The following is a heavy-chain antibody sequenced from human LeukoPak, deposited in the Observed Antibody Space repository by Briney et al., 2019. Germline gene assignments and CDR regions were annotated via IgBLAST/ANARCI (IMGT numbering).Heavy chain of an antibody. CDR2: INPKTGGP. Sequence: ASVKVSCKASGYTFTGYYVHWVRQAPGQGLEWMGRINPKTGGPSFAQKCQGRVSMTRDTSISTVYMELTGLTSDDTAVYYCARENTHSDFWGNWFDPWGQGTLVTVSS. CDR3: ARENTHSDFWGNWFDP. V-gene: IGHV1-2*06. D-gene: IGHD3-3*01. CDR1: GYTFTGYY. J-gene: IGHJ5*02.